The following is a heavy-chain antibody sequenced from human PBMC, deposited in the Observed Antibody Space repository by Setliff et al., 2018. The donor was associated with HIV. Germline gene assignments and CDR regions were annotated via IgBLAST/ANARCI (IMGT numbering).Heavy chain of an antibody. V-gene: IGHV1-3*01. CDR1: GYTFTGYY. Sequence: GASVKVSCKASGYTFTGYYMHWVRQAPGQGFEWMGWINAGNGNTKFSQRFQSRITITRDTSASTVFMDLSSLTSEDTAVYYCARDGCDGNRCYLYNWFDPWGQGTLVTVSS. CDR3: ARDGCDGNRCYLYNWFDP. D-gene: IGHD2-15*01. J-gene: IGHJ5*02. CDR2: INAGNGNT.